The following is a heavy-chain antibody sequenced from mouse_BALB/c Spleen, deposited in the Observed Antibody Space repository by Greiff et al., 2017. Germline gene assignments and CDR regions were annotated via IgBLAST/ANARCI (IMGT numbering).Heavy chain of an antibody. V-gene: IGHV2-9-2*01. CDR2: IWTGGGT. D-gene: IGHD2-4*01. J-gene: IGHJ3*01. CDR3: VRGSTMITTAPLFAY. CDR1: GFSLTSYD. Sequence: QVQLKESGPGLVAPSQSLSITCTVSGFSLTSYDISWIRQPPGKGLEWLGVIWTGGGTNYNSAFMSRLSISKDNSKSQVFLKMNSLQTDDTAIYYCVRGSTMITTAPLFAYWGQGTLVTVSA.